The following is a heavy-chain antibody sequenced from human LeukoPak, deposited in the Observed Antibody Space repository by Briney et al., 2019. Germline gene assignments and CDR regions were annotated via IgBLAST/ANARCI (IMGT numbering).Heavy chain of an antibody. J-gene: IGHJ4*02. CDR1: GFTFSSYA. Sequence: GGSLRLSCAASGFTFSSYAMSWVRQAPGKGLEWVSSISGSGGNTFYADSVKGRFTISRDNSKNTLYLQMNSLRAEDTAVYYCARGGFEVDYWGQGTLVTVSS. D-gene: IGHD3-10*01. V-gene: IGHV3-23*01. CDR2: ISGSGGNT. CDR3: ARGGFEVDY.